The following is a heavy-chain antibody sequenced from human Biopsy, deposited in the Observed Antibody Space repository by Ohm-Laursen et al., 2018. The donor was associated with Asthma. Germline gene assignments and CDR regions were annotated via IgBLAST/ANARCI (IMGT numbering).Heavy chain of an antibody. J-gene: IGHJ6*02. CDR3: ANYEVVTAIPHMDV. V-gene: IGHV3-30*18. CDR1: GFTFSGYA. Sequence: SLSLSCAAPGFTFSGYAPHWGRQAPGRGLGWVAVISYDGGNKYYGDSVKGRFTISRDNSKNTLYLQMNSLRAEDTAVYYCANYEVVTAIPHMDVWGQGTTVTVSS. D-gene: IGHD2-21*02. CDR2: ISYDGGNK.